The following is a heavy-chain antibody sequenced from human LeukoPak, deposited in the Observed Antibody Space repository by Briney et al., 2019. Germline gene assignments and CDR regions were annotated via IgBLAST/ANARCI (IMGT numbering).Heavy chain of an antibody. CDR2: ISGSGGST. CDR3: AKDGRGYNPVTC. V-gene: IGHV3-23*01. CDR1: GFTFDSYA. Sequence: TGGSLRLSCAASGFTFDSYAMSWVRQAPGKGLEWVSAISGSGGSTYYADSVKGRFPISRDNSKNTLFLQMNSLRAEDTAIYYCAKDGRGYNPVTCWGQGTLVTVSS. J-gene: IGHJ4*02. D-gene: IGHD5-24*01.